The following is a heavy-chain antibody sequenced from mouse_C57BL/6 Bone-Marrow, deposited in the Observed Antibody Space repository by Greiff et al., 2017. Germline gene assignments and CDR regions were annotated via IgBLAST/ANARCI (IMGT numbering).Heavy chain of an antibody. CDR1: GFSFNTYA. D-gene: IGHD2-3*01. CDR3: VRHEAGDGYHYFDY. CDR2: IRSKSNNYAT. Sequence: VQLVESGGGLVQPKGSLKLSCAASGFSFNTYAMNWVRQAPGKGLEWVARIRSKSNNYATYYADSVKDRFTISRDDSESMLYLQMNNLKTEDTAMYYCVRHEAGDGYHYFDYWGQGTTLTVSS. J-gene: IGHJ2*01. V-gene: IGHV10-1*01.